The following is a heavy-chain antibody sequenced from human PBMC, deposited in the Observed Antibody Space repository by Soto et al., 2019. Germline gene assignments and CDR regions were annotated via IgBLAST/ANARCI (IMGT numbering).Heavy chain of an antibody. Sequence: ASVKVSCKASGYTFTSYAMHWVRQAPGQRLEWMGWINAGNGNTKYSQKFQGRVTITRDTSASTAYMELSSLRSEDTAVYYCASGSYYDSSGYPSFDYWGQGTMVTVYS. J-gene: IGHJ4*02. CDR2: INAGNGNT. D-gene: IGHD3-22*01. CDR1: GYTFTSYA. CDR3: ASGSYYDSSGYPSFDY. V-gene: IGHV1-3*01.